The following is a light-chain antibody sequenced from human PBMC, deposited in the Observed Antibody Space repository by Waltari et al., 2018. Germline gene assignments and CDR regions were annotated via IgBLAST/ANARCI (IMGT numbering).Light chain of an antibody. CDR3: HSRDASGVAGS. V-gene: IGLV3-19*01. J-gene: IGLJ2*01. CDR2: DKN. Sequence: SSELTQDPAVSVAMGPPVSITCQGDSLRSYYASQYQQRPGQPPILVIYDKNNRPSGVPDRFSGSSSHNTGALTITGAQAEDEAAYYCHSRDASGVAGSFGGGTKLTVL. CDR1: SLRSYY.